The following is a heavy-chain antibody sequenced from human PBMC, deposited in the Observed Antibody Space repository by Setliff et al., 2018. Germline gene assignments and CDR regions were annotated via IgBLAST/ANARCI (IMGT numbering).Heavy chain of an antibody. CDR3: ARAPNDLGVDWLFNNYFDY. Sequence: PSETLSLTCNVSGGSVSSGYYYWDWIRQPPGKGLEWIGTVYYTGGTYYNPSLKSRVTIAVDAPDNHFSLKLRSVTAADTAVYYCARAPNDLGVDWLFNNYFDYWGHGTLVTVSS. CDR1: GGSVSSGYYY. J-gene: IGHJ4*01. CDR2: VYYTGGT. V-gene: IGHV4-39*02. D-gene: IGHD3-9*01.